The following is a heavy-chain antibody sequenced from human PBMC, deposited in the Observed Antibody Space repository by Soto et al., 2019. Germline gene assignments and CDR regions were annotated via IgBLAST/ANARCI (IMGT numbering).Heavy chain of an antibody. V-gene: IGHV1-69*04. Sequence: ASVKVSCKASGGTFSSYTISWVRQAPGQGLEWMGRIIPILGIANYAQKFQGRVTITADKSTSTAYMELSSLRSEDTAVYYCARETGYCSSTSCRYYYMDVWGKGTTVTVSS. CDR2: IIPILGIA. CDR3: ARETGYCSSTSCRYYYMDV. J-gene: IGHJ6*03. D-gene: IGHD2-2*01. CDR1: GGTFSSYT.